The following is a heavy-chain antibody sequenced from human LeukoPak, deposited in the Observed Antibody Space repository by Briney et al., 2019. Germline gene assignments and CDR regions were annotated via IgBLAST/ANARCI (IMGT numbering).Heavy chain of an antibody. V-gene: IGHV4-59*01. CDR1: GGSISSYF. Sequence: SETLSLTCTVSGGSISSYFWSWIRQPPGKGLEWIGYISYSGSANYNPSLNSRVTISGDTSKNQFSLKLSSVTAADTAVYYCARLMSGYPYYFDYWGQGTLVTVSS. D-gene: IGHD3-3*01. CDR2: ISYSGSA. J-gene: IGHJ4*02. CDR3: ARLMSGYPYYFDY.